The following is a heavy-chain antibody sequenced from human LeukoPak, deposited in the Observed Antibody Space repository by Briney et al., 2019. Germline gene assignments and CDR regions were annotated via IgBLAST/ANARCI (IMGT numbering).Heavy chain of an antibody. D-gene: IGHD4-17*01. J-gene: IGHJ4*02. V-gene: IGHV4-34*01. CDR2: INHRGTT. CDR3: ARVPLRWLTPFDY. Sequence: SETLSLTCAVSGGSLSTYYWSWIRQPLGKGLEWIGEINHRGTTNYSPSLRSRVTISVDTSKNQFSLTLRSVTAADTAMYYCARVPLRWLTPFDYWGQGTLDTVSS. CDR1: GGSLSTYY.